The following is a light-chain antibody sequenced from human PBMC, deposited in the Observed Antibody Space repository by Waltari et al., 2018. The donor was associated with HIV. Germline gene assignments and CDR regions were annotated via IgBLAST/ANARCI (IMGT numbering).Light chain of an antibody. Sequence: QAALTQPASLSRSPGPSITPSCTETRPDVGSYYRVSRYQQFAGKAPKLLIYVVTKRPSGISSRFSGSKSGNTASLTISDLQAEDEAKYYCCSYANTATFVVFGGGTRVT. V-gene: IGLV2-23*02. J-gene: IGLJ2*01. CDR2: VVT. CDR1: RPDVGSYYR. CDR3: CSYANTATFVV.